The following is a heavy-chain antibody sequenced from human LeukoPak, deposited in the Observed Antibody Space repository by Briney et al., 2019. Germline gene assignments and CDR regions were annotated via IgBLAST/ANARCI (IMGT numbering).Heavy chain of an antibody. J-gene: IGHJ4*02. CDR3: AGNADYYDSSGYNY. V-gene: IGHV1-2*06. Sequence: ASVKVSCKASGYTFTGYYMHWVRQAPGQGLEWMGRINPNSGGTNYAQKFQGRVTMTGDTSISTAYMELSRLRSDDTAVYYCAGNADYYDSSGYNYWGQGTLVTVSS. CDR2: INPNSGGT. D-gene: IGHD3-22*01. CDR1: GYTFTGYY.